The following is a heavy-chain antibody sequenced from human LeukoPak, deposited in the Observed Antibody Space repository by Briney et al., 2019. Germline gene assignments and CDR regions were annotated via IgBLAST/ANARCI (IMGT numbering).Heavy chain of an antibody. CDR2: IHTSGST. D-gene: IGHD4-17*01. CDR3: ARGRYVYGDSGSNWFDP. Sequence: SETLSLTCTVSGGSISSYYWSWIRQPAGKGLEWIGRIHTSGSTNYNPSLKSRVTMSADTSNNQFSLKVRSVTAADTAVYYCARGRYVYGDSGSNWFDPWGQGTLVTVSS. J-gene: IGHJ5*02. V-gene: IGHV4-4*07. CDR1: GGSISSYY.